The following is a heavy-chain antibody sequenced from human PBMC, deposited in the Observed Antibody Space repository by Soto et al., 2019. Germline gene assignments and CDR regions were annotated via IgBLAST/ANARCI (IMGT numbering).Heavy chain of an antibody. CDR1: GFTFSDYY. CDR3: ARAPDYGRSIDAFDI. V-gene: IGHV3-11*01. Sequence: QVQLVESGGGLVKPGGSLRLSCAASGFTFSDYYMRWLRQAPGKGLEWVSYISSSGSTIYYADSVRGRFTISRDNAKKSLYLQVNSLRAEDTAVYYWARAPDYGRSIDAFDIWGQGTMVTVSS. CDR2: ISSSGSTI. D-gene: IGHD4-17*01. J-gene: IGHJ3*02.